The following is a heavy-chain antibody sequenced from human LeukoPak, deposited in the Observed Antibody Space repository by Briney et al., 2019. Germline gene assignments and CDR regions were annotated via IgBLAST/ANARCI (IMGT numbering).Heavy chain of an antibody. CDR1: GITFSTYP. V-gene: IGHV3-23*01. D-gene: IGHD6-13*01. J-gene: IGHJ4*02. CDR3: ASSRVDGFLDY. Sequence: GGSARLSCAASGITFSTYPMYWVRQAPGKGLEWVSAITCNGDTTYYADSVKGRFTLSRDNSKDTLYLQMNSLRAEDTALYYCASSRVDGFLDYWGQGSLVTVSS. CDR2: ITCNGDTT.